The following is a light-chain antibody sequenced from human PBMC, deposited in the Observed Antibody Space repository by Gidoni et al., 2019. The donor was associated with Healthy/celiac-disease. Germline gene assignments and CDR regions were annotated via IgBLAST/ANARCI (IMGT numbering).Light chain of an antibody. Sequence: DIQMTQSPSSLSASVGDRVTITCRASQSISSYLNWYQQKPGKAPKLLIFAASSLQSGVPSRCSASGSGTDFTLTISSLQPEDFATYYCQQSYSTPMYTFGQGTKLEIK. J-gene: IGKJ2*01. V-gene: IGKV1-39*01. CDR2: AAS. CDR1: QSISSY. CDR3: QQSYSTPMYT.